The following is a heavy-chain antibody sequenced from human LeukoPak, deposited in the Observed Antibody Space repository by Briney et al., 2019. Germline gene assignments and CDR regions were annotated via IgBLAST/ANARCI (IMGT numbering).Heavy chain of an antibody. CDR1: GFTFSSYG. CDR3: ARGPHYDSSGYYYGWFDP. D-gene: IGHD3-22*01. V-gene: IGHV3-33*01. J-gene: IGHJ5*02. Sequence: GGSLRLSCAASGFTFSSYGMHWVRQAPGKGLEWVAVIWYDGSNKYYADSVKGRFTISRDNSKNTLYLQMNSLRAEDTAVYYCARGPHYDSSGYYYGWFDPWGQGTLVTVSS. CDR2: IWYDGSNK.